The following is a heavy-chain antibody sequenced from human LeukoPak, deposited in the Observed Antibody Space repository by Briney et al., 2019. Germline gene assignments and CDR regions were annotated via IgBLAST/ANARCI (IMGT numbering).Heavy chain of an antibody. CDR2: ISYDGSNK. D-gene: IGHD3-10*01. V-gene: IGHV3-30*18. J-gene: IGHJ4*02. CDR3: AKDVGASGSYYNY. CDR1: GFTFSSYG. Sequence: PGGSLRLSCAASGFTFSSYGMHWVRQAPGKGLEWVALISYDGSNKYYADSVKGRFTISRDNSKNTLYLQMNSLRAEDTAVYYCAKDVGASGSYYNYWGQGTLVTASS.